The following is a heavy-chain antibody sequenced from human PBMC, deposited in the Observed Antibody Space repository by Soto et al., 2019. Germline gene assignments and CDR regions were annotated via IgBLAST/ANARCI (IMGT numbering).Heavy chain of an antibody. V-gene: IGHV1-18*01. J-gene: IGHJ4*02. D-gene: IGHD2-21*01. Sequence: GASVKVSCKASGYTFTSYGISWVRQAPGQGLERMGWISAYNGNTNYAQKLQGRVTMTTGTSTSTAYMELRSLRSDDTAVYYCARLSKAYCGGDCPIDYWGQGTLVTVSS. CDR1: GYTFTSYG. CDR2: ISAYNGNT. CDR3: ARLSKAYCGGDCPIDY.